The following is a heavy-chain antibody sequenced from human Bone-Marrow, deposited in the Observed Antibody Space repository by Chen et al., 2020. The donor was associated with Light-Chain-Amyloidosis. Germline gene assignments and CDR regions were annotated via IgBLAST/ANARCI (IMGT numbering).Heavy chain of an antibody. V-gene: IGHV5-51*01. CDR1: GYTFPNYW. Sequence: EVQLDQPGPEAKKPGESLKISCKGSGYTFPNYWIGWVRQMPGKGLEWMGVIYPDDSDARYSPSFEGQVTISADKSITTAYLQWRSLKASDTAMYYCARRRDGYNFDYWGQGTLVTVSS. CDR3: ARRRDGYNFDY. J-gene: IGHJ4*02. D-gene: IGHD5-12*01. CDR2: IYPDDSDA.